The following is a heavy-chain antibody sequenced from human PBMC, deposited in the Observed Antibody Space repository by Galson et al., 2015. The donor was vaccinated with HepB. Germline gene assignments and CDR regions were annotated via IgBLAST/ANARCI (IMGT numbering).Heavy chain of an antibody. CDR1: GFTFSSYA. Sequence: SLRLSCAASGFTFSSYAMHWVRQAPGKGLEWVAVISYDGSNKYYADSVKGRFTISRDNSQNTLYLQMNSLRAEDTALYYCARGGPQSYYDFWSGYYPQDVFDYWCQGTLVTVSS. CDR3: ARGGPQSYYDFWSGYYPQDVFDY. CDR2: ISYDGSNK. J-gene: IGHJ4*02. V-gene: IGHV3-30-3*01. D-gene: IGHD3-3*01.